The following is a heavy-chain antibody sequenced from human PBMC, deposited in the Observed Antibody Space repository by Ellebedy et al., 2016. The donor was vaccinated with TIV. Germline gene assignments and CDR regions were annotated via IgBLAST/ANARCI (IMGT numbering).Heavy chain of an antibody. V-gene: IGHV3-7*01. CDR2: IKQDGSEK. D-gene: IGHD3-10*01. CDR1: GFTFSSYY. CDR3: AGRGY. Sequence: GESLKISXAASGFTFSSYYMNWVRQAPGKGLEWVANIKQDGSEKYYVDSMKGRFTISRDNAKNSLYLQMNSLRAEDTAVYYCAGRGYWGQGTLVTVSS. J-gene: IGHJ4*02.